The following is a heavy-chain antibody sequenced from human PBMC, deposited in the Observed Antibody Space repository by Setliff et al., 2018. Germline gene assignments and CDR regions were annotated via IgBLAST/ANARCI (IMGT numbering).Heavy chain of an antibody. CDR3: ARLRYTGTSDGSDI. D-gene: IGHD1-26*01. CDR2: INSDGSNI. CDR1: GFTFSSYS. J-gene: IGHJ3*02. V-gene: IGHV3-74*01. Sequence: GGSLRLSCAASGFTFSSYSMHWVRQVPGEGLVWVSRINSDGSNIRYADSVKGRFTISRDNAKNTLYLQMNSLRAEDTAVYYCARLRYTGTSDGSDIWGQGTMVTVSS.